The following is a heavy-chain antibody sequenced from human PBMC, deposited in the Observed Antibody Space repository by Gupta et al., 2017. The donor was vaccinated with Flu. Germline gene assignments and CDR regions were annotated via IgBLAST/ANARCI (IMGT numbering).Heavy chain of an antibody. V-gene: IGHV1-2*02. Sequence: DYYIYWVRQAPGQGLQWMGWINSNSGGTHYAQKFQGRVTMTRDTSISTAYMELSRLTSDDTATYYCTRIYYDSGGYHRTPYWGQGTLVTVSS. D-gene: IGHD3-22*01. CDR1: DYY. CDR3: TRIYYDSGGYHRTPY. J-gene: IGHJ4*02. CDR2: INSNSGGT.